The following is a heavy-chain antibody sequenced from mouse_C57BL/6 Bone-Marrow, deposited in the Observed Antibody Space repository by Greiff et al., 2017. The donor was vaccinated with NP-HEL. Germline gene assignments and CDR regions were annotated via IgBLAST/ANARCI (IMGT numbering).Heavy chain of an antibody. Sequence: QVQLQQPGTELVKPGASVKLSCKASGYTFTSYWMHWVKQRPGQGLEWIGEIDPSDSYTNYNQKFKGKSTLTVDKSSSTAYMQLSSLTSEDSAVYYCARSVIPYFDVWGTGTTVTVSS. V-gene: IGHV1-69*01. D-gene: IGHD5-1-1*01. J-gene: IGHJ1*03. CDR1: GYTFTSYW. CDR3: ARSVIPYFDV. CDR2: IDPSDSYT.